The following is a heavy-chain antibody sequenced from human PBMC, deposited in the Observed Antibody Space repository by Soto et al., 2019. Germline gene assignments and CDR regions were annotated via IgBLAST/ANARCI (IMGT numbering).Heavy chain of an antibody. CDR1: GFTVSSNY. CDR3: ARCSSSGYYYSYMDV. V-gene: IGHV3-66*01. Sequence: EVQLVESGGGLVQPGGSLRLSCAASGFTVSSNYMSWVRQAPGKGLEWASVIYSGGSTYYADSVKGRFTISRDNSKNTLYLQMNSLRAEDTAVYYCARCSSSGYYYSYMDVWGKGTTVTVSS. CDR2: IYSGGST. D-gene: IGHD6-6*01. J-gene: IGHJ6*03.